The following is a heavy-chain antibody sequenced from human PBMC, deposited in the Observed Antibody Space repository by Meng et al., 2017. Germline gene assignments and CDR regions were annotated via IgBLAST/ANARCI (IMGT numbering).Heavy chain of an antibody. D-gene: IGHD6-13*01. CDR3: ATGAAAADH. CDR1: GLRFTDAW. Sequence: VQPVEFWGGLVKPGGSLRLSCVASGLRFTDAWMSWVRQAPGKGLEWVGRIERKSDGGTIYYAAPVKGRFTISRDDSKNTLYLQMDSLINEDTAVYFCATGAAAADHWGQGTLVTVS. V-gene: IGHV3-15*04. CDR2: IERKSDGGTI. J-gene: IGHJ4*02.